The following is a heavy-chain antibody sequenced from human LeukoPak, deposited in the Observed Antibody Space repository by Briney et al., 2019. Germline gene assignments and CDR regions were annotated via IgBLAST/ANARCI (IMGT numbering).Heavy chain of an antibody. CDR2: IYTSGST. V-gene: IGHV4-61*02. J-gene: IGHJ6*02. D-gene: IGHD3-3*01. Sequence: PSQTLSLTCTVSGGSISSGSYYWSWIRQPAGKGLEWIGRIYTSGSTNYNPSLKSRVTISVDTSKNQFSLKLSSVTAADTAVYYCARDPSGPYYDFWSGYYHNGMDVWGQGTTATVSS. CDR1: GGSISSGSYY. CDR3: ARDPSGPYYDFWSGYYHNGMDV.